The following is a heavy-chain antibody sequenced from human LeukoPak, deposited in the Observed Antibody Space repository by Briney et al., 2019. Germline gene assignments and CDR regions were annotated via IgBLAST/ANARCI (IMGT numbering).Heavy chain of an antibody. CDR3: ASSDCSGGSCYVNDAFDI. J-gene: IGHJ3*02. D-gene: IGHD2-15*01. CDR1: GGTFSSYT. V-gene: IGHV1-69*02. CDR2: IIPILGIA. Sequence: ASVKVSCKASGGTFSSYTISWVRQASGQGLEWMGRIIPILGIANYAQKFQGRVTITADKSTSTAYMELSSLRSEDTAVYYCASSDCSGGSCYVNDAFDIWGQGTMVTVSS.